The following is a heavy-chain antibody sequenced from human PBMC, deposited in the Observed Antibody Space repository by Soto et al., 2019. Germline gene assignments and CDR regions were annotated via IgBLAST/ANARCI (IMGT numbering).Heavy chain of an antibody. V-gene: IGHV3-23*01. Sequence: GGSPRLSCAAYGFTFKNYAMTWFRQAPGKGMEWVSSIGGSGSGAHYADSVKGRFTVSRDDSKNTLYLQMSGLRVDDTALYYCAIDAVPYKGHWDWFYRRGQGTLVTVSS. CDR1: GFTFKNYA. CDR2: IGGSGSGA. CDR3: AIDAVPYKGHWDWFYR. D-gene: IGHD3-10*01. J-gene: IGHJ5*02.